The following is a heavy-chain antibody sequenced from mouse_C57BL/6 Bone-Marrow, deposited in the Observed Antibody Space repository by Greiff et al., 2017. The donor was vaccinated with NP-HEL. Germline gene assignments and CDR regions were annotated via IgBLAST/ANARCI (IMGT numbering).Heavy chain of an antibody. V-gene: IGHV1-69*01. J-gene: IGHJ2*01. CDR1: GYTFTSYW. Sequence: VKLQESGAELVMPGASVKLSCKASGYTFTSYWMHWVKQRPGQGLEWIGEIDPSDSYTNYNQKFKGKSTLTVDKSSSTAYMQLSSLTSEDSAVYYCAREEAYGSSGYWGQGTTLTVSS. D-gene: IGHD1-1*01. CDR3: AREEAYGSSGY. CDR2: IDPSDSYT.